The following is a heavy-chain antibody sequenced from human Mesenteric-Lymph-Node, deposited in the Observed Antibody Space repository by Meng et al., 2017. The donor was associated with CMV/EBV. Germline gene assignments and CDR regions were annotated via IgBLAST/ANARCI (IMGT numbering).Heavy chain of an antibody. J-gene: IGHJ3*02. CDR2: IKSKTDGGTT. Sequence: GESLKISCAASGFTFSNAWMSWVRQAPGKGLEWVGRIKSKTDGGTTDYAAPVKGRFTISRDDSKNTLYLQMNSLKTGDTAMYYCTTEYYYDSSENEDAFDIWGQGTMVTVSS. CDR3: TTEYYYDSSENEDAFDI. V-gene: IGHV3-15*01. D-gene: IGHD3-22*01. CDR1: GFTFSNAW.